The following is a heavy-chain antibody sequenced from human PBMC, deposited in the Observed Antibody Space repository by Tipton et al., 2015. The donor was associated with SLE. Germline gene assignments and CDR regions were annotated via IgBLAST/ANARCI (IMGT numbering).Heavy chain of an antibody. V-gene: IGHV4-38-2*02. D-gene: IGHD2-2*01. CDR2: IYHSGKT. J-gene: IGHJ6*02. CDR3: ARDSDYGTTNYYGLDV. CDR1: AYSITNTYF. Sequence: TLSLTCTVSAYSITNTYFWGWIRQPPGKGLEWIGTIYHSGKTYYNPSLESRVTISVDTSNNQFSLKMSSVTAADTAVYYCARDSDYGTTNYYGLDVWGQGTTVTVSS.